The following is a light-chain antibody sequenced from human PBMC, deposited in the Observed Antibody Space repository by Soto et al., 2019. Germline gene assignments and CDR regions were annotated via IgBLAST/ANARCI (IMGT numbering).Light chain of an antibody. CDR2: EVT. Sequence: QSALTQPASVSGSPGQSITISCTGTSSDIGTYNLVSWYQHYPGKAPKLMIYEVTIRPSGVSDRFSGSKSGNTASLTVSGLQAEDEADYYCSSYTGGNPSYVFGTGTKLTVL. CDR3: SSYTGGNPSYV. J-gene: IGLJ1*01. CDR1: SSDIGTYNL. V-gene: IGLV2-14*02.